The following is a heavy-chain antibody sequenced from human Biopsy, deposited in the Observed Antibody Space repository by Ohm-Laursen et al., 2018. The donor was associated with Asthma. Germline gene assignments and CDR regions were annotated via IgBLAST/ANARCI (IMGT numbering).Heavy chain of an antibody. D-gene: IGHD6-19*01. CDR2: IMTVFGTT. Sequence: SVKASCKAPGGTFSNFAISWVRQAPGQGLEWLGGIMTVFGTTNHAQKFQGRVTITADESTSTAYMEVTSLKSEDTAIYYCARCQVGYSSGWSLLLKKIYYSGMDVWGQGTAVTVSS. J-gene: IGHJ6*02. V-gene: IGHV1-69*13. CDR3: ARCQVGYSSGWSLLLKKIYYSGMDV. CDR1: GGTFSNFA.